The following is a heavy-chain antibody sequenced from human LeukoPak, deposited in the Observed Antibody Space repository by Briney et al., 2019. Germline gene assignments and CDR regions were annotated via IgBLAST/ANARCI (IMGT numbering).Heavy chain of an antibody. V-gene: IGHV4-39*01. J-gene: IGHJ5*02. CDR2: IYYSGST. CDR3: ARGAVAGTVGFDP. D-gene: IGHD6-19*01. Sequence: KASETLSLTCTVSGGSISSSSYYWGWIRQPPGKGLEWIGSIYYSGSTYYNPSLKSRVTISVDTSKNQFSLKLSSVTAADTAVYYCARGAVAGTVGFDPWGQGTLVTVSS. CDR1: GGSISSSSYY.